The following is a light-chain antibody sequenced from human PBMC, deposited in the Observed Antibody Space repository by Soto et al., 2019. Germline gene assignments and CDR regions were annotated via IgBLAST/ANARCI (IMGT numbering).Light chain of an antibody. CDR3: MQSLHTRT. CDR2: LGS. J-gene: IGKJ1*01. Sequence: DIVMTQSPLSLPVTPGEPASISCRSSESLLHSNGYTYLDWYLQKPGQSPQLLIYLGSNRASGVPDRFSGSGSGKDFTLKISRVEAEDVGVYYCMQSLHTRTFGQGTKVEIK. CDR1: ESLLHSNGYTY. V-gene: IGKV2-28*01.